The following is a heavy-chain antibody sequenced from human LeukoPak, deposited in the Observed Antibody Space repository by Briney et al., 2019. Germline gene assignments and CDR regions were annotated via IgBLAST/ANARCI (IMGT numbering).Heavy chain of an antibody. CDR1: GFTFSSYS. CDR2: IGSSSTYI. J-gene: IGHJ4*02. V-gene: IGHV3-21*01. CDR3: ARVYDSSGYYSDY. D-gene: IGHD3-22*01. Sequence: GGSLRLSCAASGFTFSSYSMNWVRQAPGKGLEWVSSIGSSSTYIYYADSVKGRFTVSRDNAKNSLYLQMNSLRAEDAAVYYCARVYDSSGYYSDYWGQGTLVTVSS.